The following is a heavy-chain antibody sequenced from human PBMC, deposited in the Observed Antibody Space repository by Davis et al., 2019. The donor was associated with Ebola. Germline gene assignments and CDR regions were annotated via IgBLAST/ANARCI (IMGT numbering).Heavy chain of an antibody. J-gene: IGHJ4*02. V-gene: IGHV3-7*03. D-gene: IGHD2-2*01. CDR1: GFTFSSYW. CDR2: IKQDGSEK. CDR3: ARVSVKYQLRSDY. Sequence: GESLKISCAASGFTFSSYWMSWVRQAPGKGLEWVANIKQDGSEKYYVDSVKGRFTISRDNAKNSLYLQMNSLRAEDTAVYYCARVSVKYQLRSDYWGQGTLVTVSS.